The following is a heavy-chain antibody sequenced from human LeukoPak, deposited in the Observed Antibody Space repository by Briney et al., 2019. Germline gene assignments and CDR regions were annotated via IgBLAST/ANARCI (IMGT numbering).Heavy chain of an antibody. CDR3: VRPAFSTWWVYFNY. CDR1: DDSSTSYY. D-gene: IGHD2-15*01. V-gene: IGHV4-4*09. Sequence: SETLSLTCTVSDDSSTSYYWTWIRQPPGKGLEWIGYIHSSGNSNYNPSLKCRVTMSVDTSKSQFSLRLTSVTAADTAVYYCVRPAFSTWWVYFNYWGPGIVVTVSS. J-gene: IGHJ4*02. CDR2: IHSSGNS.